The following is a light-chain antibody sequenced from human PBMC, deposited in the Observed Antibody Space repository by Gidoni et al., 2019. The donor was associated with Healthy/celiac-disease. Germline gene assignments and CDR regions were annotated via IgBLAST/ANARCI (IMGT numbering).Light chain of an antibody. CDR2: LNSDGSH. CDR3: QAWDTDIRV. J-gene: IGLJ3*02. V-gene: IGLV4-69*01. Sequence: QLVLTQSPSASASLGASAKLTCTLSSGHSSYAIAWLQQQPEKGPRYLMKLNSDGSHNKDDGIPDRFSASSSGAERYLTISSLQSEDEADYYCQAWDTDIRVFGGGTKLTVL. CDR1: SGHSSYA.